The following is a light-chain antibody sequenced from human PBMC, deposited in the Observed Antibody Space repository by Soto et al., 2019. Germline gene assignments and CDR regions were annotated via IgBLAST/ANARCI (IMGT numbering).Light chain of an antibody. CDR2: TND. J-gene: IGLJ2*01. V-gene: IGLV1-47*02. CDR3: SATDDSLGGPV. CDR1: YSNVKTNY. Sequence: QSVLTQPPSASGTPGQRVTISCSGSYSNVKTNYVYWYQQVPGTAPKLLIYTNDQRPSGVPDRFSASKSGTSASLAISGLRSEDEADYFCSATDDSLGGPVFGGGTKLTVL.